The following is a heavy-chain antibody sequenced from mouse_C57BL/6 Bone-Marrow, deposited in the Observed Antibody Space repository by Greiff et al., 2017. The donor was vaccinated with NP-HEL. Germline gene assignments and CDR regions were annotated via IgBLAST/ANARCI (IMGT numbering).Heavy chain of an antibody. CDR2: IDPSDSYT. D-gene: IGHD2-4*01. Sequence: VQLQQPGAELVMPGASVKLSCKASGYTFTSYWMHWVKQRPGQGLEWIGEIDPSDSYTNYNQKFKGTSTLTVDKSSSTAYMQLSSLTSEDSAVYYCARKGDYDDWYFDVWGTGTTVTVSS. CDR3: ARKGDYDDWYFDV. J-gene: IGHJ1*03. V-gene: IGHV1-69*01. CDR1: GYTFTSYW.